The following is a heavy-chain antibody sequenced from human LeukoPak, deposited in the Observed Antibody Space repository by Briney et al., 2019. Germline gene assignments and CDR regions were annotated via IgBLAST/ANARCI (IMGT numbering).Heavy chain of an antibody. CDR1: GGTFSSYA. CDR3: ARRSGGYNFDY. V-gene: IGHV1-69*04. J-gene: IGHJ4*02. CDR2: IIPILGIA. Sequence: ASVKDSCKASGGTFSSYAISWVRQAPGQGLEWMGRIIPILGIANYAQKFQGRVTITADKSTRTAYMELSSLRSEDTAVYYCARRSGGYNFDYWGQGTLVTVSS. D-gene: IGHD5-12*01.